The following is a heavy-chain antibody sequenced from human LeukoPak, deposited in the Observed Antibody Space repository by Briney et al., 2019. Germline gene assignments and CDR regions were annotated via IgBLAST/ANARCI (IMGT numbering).Heavy chain of an antibody. D-gene: IGHD3-9*01. CDR1: GGSISSYY. CDR3: ARAPTPYYDILTGVPSYYYYYMDV. CDR2: IYYSGST. Sequence: SETLSLTCTVSGGSISSYYWSWIRQPAGKGLEWIGYIYYSGSTNYNPSHKSRVTISVDTSKNQFSLKLSSVTAADTAVYYCARAPTPYYDILTGVPSYYYYYMDVWGKGTTVTVSS. V-gene: IGHV4-59*01. J-gene: IGHJ6*03.